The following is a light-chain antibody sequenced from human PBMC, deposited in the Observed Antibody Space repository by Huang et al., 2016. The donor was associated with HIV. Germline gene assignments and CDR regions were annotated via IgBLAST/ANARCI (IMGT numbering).Light chain of an antibody. Sequence: DIQMTQYPSTLSASIGDRVTITCRASQTIRKLLAWYQQKPGKAPKLLISGASTLQSGVPARFSGSGSGTEFTLTINNLQPDTSATYFCQQYDTYPWTFGQGTKVEIK. CDR3: QQYDTYPWT. V-gene: IGKV1-5*01. CDR1: QTIRKL. J-gene: IGKJ1*01. CDR2: GAS.